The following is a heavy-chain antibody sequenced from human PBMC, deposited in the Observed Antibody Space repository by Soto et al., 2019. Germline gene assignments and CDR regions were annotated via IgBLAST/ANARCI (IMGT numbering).Heavy chain of an antibody. D-gene: IGHD3-16*01. J-gene: IGHJ4*02. V-gene: IGHV3-23*01. Sequence: LRLSCAASEFTFSSYAMSWVRQAPGKGLEWVSGISGSGGSTYYADSVKGRFTISRDNSKNTLYLQMNSLRAEDTAVYYCAKDREYYFDYWGQGTLVTVSS. CDR1: EFTFSSYA. CDR2: ISGSGGST. CDR3: AKDREYYFDY.